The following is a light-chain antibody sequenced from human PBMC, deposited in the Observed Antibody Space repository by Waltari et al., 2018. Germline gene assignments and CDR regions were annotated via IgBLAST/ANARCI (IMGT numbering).Light chain of an antibody. V-gene: IGLV2-14*03. CDR2: DVS. J-gene: IGLJ3*02. CDR3: KSYTGTGSWV. Sequence: WHQQPPGKPPKVIIYDVSQRPSGISNRSSGSTSGNTASLIISVLQADDEADYYCKSYTGTGSWVFGGGTKLTVL.